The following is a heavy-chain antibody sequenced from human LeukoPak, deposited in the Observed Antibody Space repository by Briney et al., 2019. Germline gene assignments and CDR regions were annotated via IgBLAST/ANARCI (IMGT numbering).Heavy chain of an antibody. J-gene: IGHJ4*02. CDR1: GFTFSSYG. Sequence: PGGSLRLSCAVSGFTFSSYGMSWDRQAPGKGLEWVSAISDSGSDTSYADSVKGRFTISKDNSKNTLYLRMNSLRADDTAVYYCAKRVPYSSSSVYFDYWGQGTLVTVSS. D-gene: IGHD6-6*01. V-gene: IGHV3-23*01. CDR3: AKRVPYSSSSVYFDY. CDR2: ISDSGSDT.